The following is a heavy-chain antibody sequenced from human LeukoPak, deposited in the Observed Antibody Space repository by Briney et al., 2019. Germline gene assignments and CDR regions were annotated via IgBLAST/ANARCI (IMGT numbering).Heavy chain of an antibody. J-gene: IGHJ4*02. Sequence: SQTLSLTCAISGDSVSSNSAAWNWIRQSPSRGLEWLGRTFYRSEWYKDYEVSVKSRITINPDTSKNQLSLQLNSVTPEDTAVYYCARDPGSSSWYYFDYWGQGTLVTVSS. CDR1: GDSVSSNSAA. CDR3: ARDPGSSSWYYFDY. CDR2: TFYRSEWYK. V-gene: IGHV6-1*01. D-gene: IGHD6-13*01.